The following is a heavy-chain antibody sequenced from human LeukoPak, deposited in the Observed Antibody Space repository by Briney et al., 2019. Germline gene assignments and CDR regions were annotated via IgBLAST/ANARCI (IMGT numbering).Heavy chain of an antibody. CDR1: GFTFSSYG. CDR3: AKVSPWSGSYYGENDY. J-gene: IGHJ4*02. V-gene: IGHV3-30*18. CDR2: ISYDGSNK. Sequence: GGSLRLSCAASGFTFSSYGMHWVRQAPGKGLEWVAVISYDGSNKYYADSVKGRFTISRDNSKNTLYLQMNSLRAEDTAVYYCAKVSPWSGSYYGENDYWGQGTLVTVSS. D-gene: IGHD1-26*01.